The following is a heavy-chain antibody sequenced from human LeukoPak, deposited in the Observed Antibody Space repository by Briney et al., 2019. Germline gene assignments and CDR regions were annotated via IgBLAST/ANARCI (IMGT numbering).Heavy chain of an antibody. CDR3: AKADRIELPHFDY. Sequence: GGSLRLSCAASGFTFSNAWMSWVRQAPGKGLEWVSAISGSGGSTYYADSVKGRFTISRDNSKNTLYLQMNSLRAEDTAVYYCAKADRIELPHFDYWGQGTLVTVSS. D-gene: IGHD1-26*01. CDR1: GFTFSNAW. CDR2: ISGSGGST. J-gene: IGHJ4*02. V-gene: IGHV3-23*01.